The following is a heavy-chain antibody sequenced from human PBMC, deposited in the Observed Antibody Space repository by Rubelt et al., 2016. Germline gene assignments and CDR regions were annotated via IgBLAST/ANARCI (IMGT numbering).Heavy chain of an antibody. CDR3: ARDHPNDDSSGYYWF. V-gene: IGHV3-23*01. CDR1: GFTFSNYA. D-gene: IGHD3-22*01. Sequence: GQPGGSLRLSCAASGFTFSNYAMSWVRQAPGKGLEWVSSISSNGGRTYYADSVKGRFTISRDNSKNTLYLQMNSPRAEDTAVYYCARDHPNDDSSGYYWFWGQGNLVTVSP. J-gene: IGHJ4*02. CDR2: ISSNGGRT.